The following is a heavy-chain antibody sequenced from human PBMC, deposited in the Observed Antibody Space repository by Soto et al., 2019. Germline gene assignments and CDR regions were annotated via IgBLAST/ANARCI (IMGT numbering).Heavy chain of an antibody. CDR2: ISYNGRNK. Sequence: LRLSCAAPGFTFSFYAMHWVRQAPGKGLEWVAVISYNGRNKHYVDSVKGRFTISRDNSQDTLYLQMDSLRPDDTAVYYCARQAKIGDRSQFYFDSWGQGTLVTVSS. D-gene: IGHD3-16*01. V-gene: IGHV3-30*04. CDR1: GFTFSFYA. J-gene: IGHJ4*02. CDR3: ARQAKIGDRSQFYFDS.